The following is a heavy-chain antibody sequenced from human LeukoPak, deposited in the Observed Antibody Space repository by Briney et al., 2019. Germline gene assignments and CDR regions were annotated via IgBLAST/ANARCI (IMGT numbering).Heavy chain of an antibody. V-gene: IGHV3-9*01. CDR3: AKESSGSYFFDY. J-gene: IGHJ4*02. D-gene: IGHD1-26*01. CDR1: GFTFDDYA. CDR2: ISWNSGSI. Sequence: QSGGSLRLSCAASGFTFDDYAMHWVRQAPGKGLEWASGISWNSGSIGYADSVKGRFTISRDNAKNSLYLQMNSLRAEDTALYYCAKESSGSYFFDYWGQGTLVTVSS.